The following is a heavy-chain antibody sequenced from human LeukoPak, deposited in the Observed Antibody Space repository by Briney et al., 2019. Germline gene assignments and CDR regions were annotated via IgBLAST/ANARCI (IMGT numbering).Heavy chain of an antibody. CDR1: GYSISSGYY. CDR2: IYHSGST. D-gene: IGHD1-1*01. Sequence: SETLSLTCTVSGYSISSGYYWGWIRQPPGKGLEWIGSIYHSGSTYYNPSLKSRVTISVYTSKNQFSLKLRSVTAADTSVYYCARVPGGALNWFDPWGQGTLVTVSS. CDR3: ARVPGGALNWFDP. J-gene: IGHJ5*02. V-gene: IGHV4-38-2*02.